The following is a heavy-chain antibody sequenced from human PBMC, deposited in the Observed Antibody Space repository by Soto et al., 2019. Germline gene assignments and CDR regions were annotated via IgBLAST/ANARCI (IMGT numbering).Heavy chain of an antibody. CDR3: ARRIGYDFCPDNPCPANFKYYYYYMDV. V-gene: IGHV1-8*01. J-gene: IGHJ6*03. CDR1: GYAFTGYD. D-gene: IGHD3-3*01. CDR2: MNPNSGNT. Sequence: GASVKVSCKASGYAFTGYDINWARQATGQGLEWMGWMNPNSGNTGYAQKFQGRVTMTRSTSISTAYMELSSLRSEDTAVYYCARRIGYDFCPDNPCPANFKYYYYYMDVWGKGTTVTVSS.